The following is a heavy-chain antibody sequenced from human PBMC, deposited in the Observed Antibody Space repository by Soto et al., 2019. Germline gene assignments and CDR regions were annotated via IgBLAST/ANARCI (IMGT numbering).Heavy chain of an antibody. CDR1: GYSFTNYG. CDR2: ISAYNGNT. D-gene: IGHD1-1*01. J-gene: IGHJ6*03. CDR3: ARDRGVAPPEAGITHFYYYVDV. Sequence: QDRLVQSGVEVKKPGASVSVSCKASGYSFTNYGITWVRQAPGQGFEWMGWISAYNGNTNYAQKFQGRVTLTTDAATRTACMELRSLRSDDKAVYYCARDRGVAPPEAGITHFYYYVDVRGKGTTVSVSS. V-gene: IGHV1-18*01.